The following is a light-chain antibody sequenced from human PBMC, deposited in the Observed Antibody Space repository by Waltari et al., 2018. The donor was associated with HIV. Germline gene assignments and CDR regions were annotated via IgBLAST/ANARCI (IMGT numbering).Light chain of an antibody. V-gene: IGLV1-44*01. CDR2: GKN. J-gene: IGLJ2*01. Sequence: QSVLTQPPSTSGTPEERVTISCSGTTSNIGRNTVRWFQQLPGTAPTVLIYGKNRRPSGVPDRFSGSKSGTSASLAISGLQFEDEADYYCASWDDSLNGPVFGGGTKLSVV. CDR3: ASWDDSLNGPV. CDR1: TSNIGRNT.